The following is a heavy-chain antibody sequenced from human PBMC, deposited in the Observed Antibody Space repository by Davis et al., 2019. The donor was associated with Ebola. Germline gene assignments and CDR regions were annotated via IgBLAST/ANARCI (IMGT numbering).Heavy chain of an antibody. CDR1: GFTFSSYW. CDR2: INQDGSQT. Sequence: GGSLRLSCAASGFTFSSYWMHWVRQAPGKGLEWVATINQDGSQTYYVASVKGRFTMSRDDANNSLYLQMNNLRVDDTAVYYCATDAWAGFDPWGQGTLVTVSS. D-gene: IGHD6-19*01. J-gene: IGHJ5*02. CDR3: ATDAWAGFDP. V-gene: IGHV3-7*03.